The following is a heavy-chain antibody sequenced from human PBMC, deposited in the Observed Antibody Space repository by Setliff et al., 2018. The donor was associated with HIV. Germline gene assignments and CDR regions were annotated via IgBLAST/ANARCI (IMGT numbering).Heavy chain of an antibody. V-gene: IGHV4-34*01. CDR3: ARGRGWYGY. Sequence: PSETLSLTCAVYGGSFSAYYWSWIRQPPGKGLEWIGEINYSGGTNYIPSLKSRVTTSVDTSKNQFSLKLGSVSAADTAVYYCARGRGWYGYWGQGTVVTVSS. D-gene: IGHD6-19*01. J-gene: IGHJ4*02. CDR1: GGSFSAYY. CDR2: INYSGGT.